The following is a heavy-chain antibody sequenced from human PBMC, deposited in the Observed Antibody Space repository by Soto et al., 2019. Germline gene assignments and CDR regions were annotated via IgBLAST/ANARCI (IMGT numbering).Heavy chain of an antibody. CDR1: GGSISSYY. J-gene: IGHJ2*01. D-gene: IGHD6-19*01. V-gene: IGHV4-59*08. CDR2: IYYSGST. CDR3: ARHDGGGWPHHYWYFDL. Sequence: SETLSLTCTVSGGSISSYYWSWIRQPPGKGLEWIGYIYYSGSTNYNPSLKSRVTISVDTSKNQFSLKLSSVTAADTAVYYCARHDGGGWPHHYWYFDLWGRGTLVTVSS.